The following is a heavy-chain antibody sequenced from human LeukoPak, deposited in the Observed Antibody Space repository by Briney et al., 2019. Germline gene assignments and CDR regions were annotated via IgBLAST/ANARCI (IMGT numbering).Heavy chain of an antibody. D-gene: IGHD3-10*01. CDR2: ISYDGSNK. V-gene: IGHV3-30*01. J-gene: IGHJ4*02. CDR3: ARDPGFGTHFDY. CDR1: GFTFSSYA. Sequence: PGGSLRLYCAASGFTFSSYAMHWVRQAPGKGLEWVAVISYDGSNKYYADSVKGRFTISRDNSKNTLYLQMNSLRAEDTAVYYCARDPGFGTHFDYWGQGPWSPSPQ.